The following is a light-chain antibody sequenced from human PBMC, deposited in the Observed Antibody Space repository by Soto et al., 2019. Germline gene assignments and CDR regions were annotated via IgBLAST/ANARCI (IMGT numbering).Light chain of an antibody. J-gene: IGKJ1*01. CDR1: QAISTW. V-gene: IGKV1D-12*01. CDR2: AAS. Sequence: DIQMTQSPSSVSASVGDRVTITCRASQAISTWLAWYQQKLGKAPKLLIYAASNLQTGVPSRFSGSGSGTDFTLTISSLQPEDFATYYGQQANSFPRTFGQGTKVEIK. CDR3: QQANSFPRT.